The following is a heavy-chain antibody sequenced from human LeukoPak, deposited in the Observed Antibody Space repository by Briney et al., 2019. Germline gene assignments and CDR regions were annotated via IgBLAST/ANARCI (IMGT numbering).Heavy chain of an antibody. J-gene: IGHJ4*02. CDR1: GFTFSSYW. CDR3: ARGQQQLGSSNFDY. D-gene: IGHD6-13*01. V-gene: IGHV3-74*01. CDR2: INSDESST. Sequence: GGSLRLSCAASGFTFSSYWMHWVRQAPGKGLVWVSRINSDESSTSYAGSVKGRFTISRDSAKNTLYLQMNGLRAEDTAVYYCARGQQQLGSSNFDYWGQGTLVTVSS.